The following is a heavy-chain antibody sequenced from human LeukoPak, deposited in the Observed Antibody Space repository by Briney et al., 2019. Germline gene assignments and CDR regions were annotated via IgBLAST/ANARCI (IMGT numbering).Heavy chain of an antibody. V-gene: IGHV3-7*01. CDR1: GFTFSSYW. CDR3: AREHSVFGVVSVRAFDI. CDR2: IKQDGSEK. Sequence: GGSLRLSCAASGFTFSSYWMSWVRQAPGKELEWVANIKQDGSEKYYVDSVKGRFTISRDSAKNSLYLQMNSLRAEDTAVYYCAREHSVFGVVSVRAFDIWGQGTMVTVSS. D-gene: IGHD3-3*01. J-gene: IGHJ3*02.